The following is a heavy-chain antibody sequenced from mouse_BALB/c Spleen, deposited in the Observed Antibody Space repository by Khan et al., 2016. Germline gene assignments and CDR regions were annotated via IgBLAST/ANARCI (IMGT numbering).Heavy chain of an antibody. CDR1: GYTFTDYN. D-gene: IGHD2-4*01. CDR3: PRGLRWCFAV. J-gene: IGHJ1*01. V-gene: IGHV1S29*02. Sequence: VQLQQSGPELVKPGASVKISCKASGYTFTDYNMHWVKQSHGKSLEWIGYIYTYNGGTGHNQKFKSKATWTVDNSSSTAYMEPRSLTSEESAVYYGPRGLRWCFAVWGAGTTVTVAS. CDR2: IYTYNGGT.